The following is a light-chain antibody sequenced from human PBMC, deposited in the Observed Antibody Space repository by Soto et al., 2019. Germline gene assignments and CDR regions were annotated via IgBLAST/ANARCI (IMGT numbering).Light chain of an antibody. J-gene: IGLJ1*01. CDR3: QSYDSSLSGSKV. CDR2: EVS. V-gene: IGLV2-14*01. Sequence: QSALTQPASVSGSPGQSITISCTGTSSDVGGYNYVSWYQQHPGKAPKLMIYEVSNRPSGVSNRFSGSKSGNTASLTISGLQAEDEADYYCQSYDSSLSGSKVFGTGTKLTVL. CDR1: SSDVGGYNY.